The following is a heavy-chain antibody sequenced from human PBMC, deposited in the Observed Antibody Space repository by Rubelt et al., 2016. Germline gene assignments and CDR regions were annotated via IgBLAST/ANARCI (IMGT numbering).Heavy chain of an antibody. CDR3: ARDRSDVGYYLDY. V-gene: IGHV4-4*02. J-gene: IGHJ4*02. D-gene: IGHD2-15*01. Sequence: HSGSTNYNPSLKSRVTISVDKSKNQFSLQLSSVTPEDTAVYYCARDRSDVGYYLDYWGQGTLVTVSS. CDR2: HSGST.